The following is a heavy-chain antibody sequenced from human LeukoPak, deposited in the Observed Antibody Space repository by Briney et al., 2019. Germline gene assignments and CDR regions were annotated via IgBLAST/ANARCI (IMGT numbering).Heavy chain of an antibody. J-gene: IGHJ4*02. CDR3: AKDRSSSWTIDY. CDR1: GFTFSSHA. V-gene: IGHV3-30*18. D-gene: IGHD6-13*01. Sequence: PGGSLRLSCAASGFTFSSHAMHWGRQAPGKGPEWVAVITSDGGYQYCADSVKGRFTISRDDSKNTLYLHMNSLRAEGTAVYYCAKDRSSSWTIDYWGQGTLVAVSS. CDR2: ITSDGGYQ.